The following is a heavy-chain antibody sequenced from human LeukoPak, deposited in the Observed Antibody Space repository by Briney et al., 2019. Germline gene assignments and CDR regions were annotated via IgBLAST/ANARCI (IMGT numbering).Heavy chain of an antibody. CDR2: ISPYNGNT. V-gene: IGHV1-18*01. Sequence: ASVKVSCKSSGYTFTSYGITWLRQAPGLGLERMGWISPYNGNTNFAQKFQDRVSMSTDTSTSTAYMELRSLTSDDTAVYYCAREGSGSGRVRWFDPWGQGTLVTVSS. CDR3: AREGSGSGRVRWFDP. D-gene: IGHD6-19*01. CDR1: GYTFTSYG. J-gene: IGHJ5*02.